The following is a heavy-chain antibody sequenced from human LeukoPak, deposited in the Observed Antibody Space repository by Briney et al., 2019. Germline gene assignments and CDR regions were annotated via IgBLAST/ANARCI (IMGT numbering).Heavy chain of an antibody. V-gene: IGHV4-59*01. Sequence: SETLSLTCTVSGGSFSTYYWSWIRQPPGKGLEWIGYIYYSGSTDYNPSLKSRVTMSLDTSKTHFSLNLSSVTAADTALYYCARAVITFGAPVAKGFDCWGRGTLVTVSS. CDR3: ARAVITFGAPVAKGFDC. J-gene: IGHJ4*02. CDR1: GGSFSTYY. CDR2: IYYSGST. D-gene: IGHD3-16*01.